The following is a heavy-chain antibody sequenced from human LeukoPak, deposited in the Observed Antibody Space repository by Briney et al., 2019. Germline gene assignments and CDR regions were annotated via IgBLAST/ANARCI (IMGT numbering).Heavy chain of an antibody. Sequence: SGGSLRLSCVASGFTFSDYAMNWVRQAPGKGLEWVSTFKTNYNQVYYAESVRGRFTISTDNSKNTAYLQMNSLRVEDTALYYCARSVPDYTRFDFWDQGALVTVSS. CDR3: ARSVPDYTRFDF. D-gene: IGHD4-11*01. CDR1: GFTFSDYA. V-gene: IGHV3-23*05. J-gene: IGHJ4*02. CDR2: FKTNYNQV.